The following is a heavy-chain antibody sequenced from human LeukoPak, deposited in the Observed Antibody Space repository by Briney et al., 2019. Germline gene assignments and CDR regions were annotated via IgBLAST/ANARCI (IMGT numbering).Heavy chain of an antibody. D-gene: IGHD4-23*01. CDR3: ARDPGRRHYGGFDY. J-gene: IGHJ4*02. Sequence: GGSLRLSCAASGFTFSSYSMNWVHQAPGKGLEWVSSISSSSSSYIYYADSVKGRSTISRDNAKNSLYLQMNSLRAEDTAVYYCARDPGRRHYGGFDYWGQGTLVTVSS. V-gene: IGHV3-21*01. CDR1: GFTFSSYS. CDR2: ISSSSSSYI.